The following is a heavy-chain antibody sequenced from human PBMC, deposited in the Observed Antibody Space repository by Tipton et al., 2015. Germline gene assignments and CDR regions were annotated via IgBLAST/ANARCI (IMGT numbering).Heavy chain of an antibody. D-gene: IGHD6-6*01. CDR1: GFTFDDHA. V-gene: IGHV3-9*01. CDR3: ARDQGSSSSRPP. CDR2: ITWNSVNV. Sequence: SLRLSCVVSGFTFDDHAMHWVRQAPGKGLEWISGITWNSVNVEYADSVKGRFTISRDNAKNSLYLQMNGLRADDTAVYYCARDQGSSSSRPPWGQGPLVTVSS. J-gene: IGHJ5*02.